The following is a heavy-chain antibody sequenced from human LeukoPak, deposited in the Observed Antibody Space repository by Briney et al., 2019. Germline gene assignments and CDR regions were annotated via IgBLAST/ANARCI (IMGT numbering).Heavy chain of an antibody. V-gene: IGHV3-7*04. J-gene: IGHJ4*02. CDR1: GFTYSTYW. CDR3: AGGSGWLFDL. CDR2: IKQDGSEK. D-gene: IGHD6-19*01. Sequence: PGGSLRLSCAASGFTYSTYWMIWVRQAPGKGLEWVANIKQDGSEKYYVDSVKGRFTISRDNTKNLLYLQMNSLRVEDTAVYYCAGGSGWLFDLWGQGTLVTVSS.